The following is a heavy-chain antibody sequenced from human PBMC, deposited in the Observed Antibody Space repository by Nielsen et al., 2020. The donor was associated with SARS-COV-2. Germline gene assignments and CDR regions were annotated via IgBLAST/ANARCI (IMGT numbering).Heavy chain of an antibody. Sequence: SETLSLTCTVSGGSISSYYWSWIRQPPGKGLEWIGYIYYSGSTNYNPSLKSRVTISVDTSKNQFSLKLSSVTAADTAVYYCARHFQYSYYYYYMDVWGKGTTVTVSS. V-gene: IGHV4-59*08. CDR3: ARHFQYSYYYYYMDV. J-gene: IGHJ6*03. D-gene: IGHD2/OR15-2a*01. CDR2: IYYSGST. CDR1: GGSISSYY.